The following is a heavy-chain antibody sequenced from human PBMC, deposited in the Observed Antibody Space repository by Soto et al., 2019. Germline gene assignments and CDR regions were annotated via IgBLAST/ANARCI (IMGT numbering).Heavy chain of an antibody. D-gene: IGHD3-9*01. Sequence: ASVKVSCKASGYTFTSYDINWVRQATGQGLEWMGWMNPNSGNTGYAQKFQGRVTMTRNTSISTAYMELSSLRSEDTAVYYCARGDDILTGYYTNYYMDVWGKGTTVTVS. V-gene: IGHV1-8*01. CDR2: MNPNSGNT. CDR3: ARGDDILTGYYTNYYMDV. J-gene: IGHJ6*03. CDR1: GYTFTSYD.